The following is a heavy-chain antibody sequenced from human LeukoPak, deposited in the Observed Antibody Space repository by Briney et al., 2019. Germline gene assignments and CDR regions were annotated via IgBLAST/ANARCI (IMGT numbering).Heavy chain of an antibody. CDR2: ISYDGSNK. Sequence: GGSLRLSCAASGFTFSSYGMHWVRQAPGKGLEWVAVISYDGSNKYYAGSVKGRFTISRDNSKNTLYLQMNSLRAEDTAVYYCANLSPRYPGPVGYWGQGTLVTVSS. J-gene: IGHJ4*02. CDR1: GFTFSSYG. V-gene: IGHV3-30*18. D-gene: IGHD1-14*01. CDR3: ANLSPRYPGPVGY.